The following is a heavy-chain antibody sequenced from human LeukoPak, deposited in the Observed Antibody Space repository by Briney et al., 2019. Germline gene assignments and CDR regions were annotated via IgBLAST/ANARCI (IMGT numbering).Heavy chain of an antibody. D-gene: IGHD3-10*01. CDR2: IKQDGSEK. Sequence: GGSLRLSCAASGFTFSSYWMSWVRQAPGKGLEWVANIKQDGSEKYYVDSVKGRFTISRDNAKNSLYLQMNSLGAEDTAVYYCATTLYGSGSYYIDYYYYYGMDVWGQGTTVTVSS. CDR3: ATTLYGSGSYYIDYYYYYGMDV. CDR1: GFTFSSYW. V-gene: IGHV3-7*01. J-gene: IGHJ6*02.